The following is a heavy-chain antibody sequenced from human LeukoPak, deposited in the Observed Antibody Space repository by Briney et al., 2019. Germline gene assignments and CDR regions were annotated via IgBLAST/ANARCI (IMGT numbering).Heavy chain of an antibody. J-gene: IGHJ4*02. CDR1: GGSISSYC. V-gene: IGHV4-59*01. CDR2: IYYSGST. Sequence: SETLSLTCTVSGGSISSYCWSWIRQPPGKGLEWIGYIYYSGSTNYNPSLKSRVTISVDTSKNRFSLKLSSVAAADTAVYYCARGLFGVFDYWGQGTLVTVSS. CDR3: ARGLFGVFDY. D-gene: IGHD3-3*01.